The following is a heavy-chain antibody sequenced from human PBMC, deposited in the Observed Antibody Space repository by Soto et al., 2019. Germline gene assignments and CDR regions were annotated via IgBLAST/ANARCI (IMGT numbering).Heavy chain of an antibody. V-gene: IGHV4-59*01. D-gene: IGHD1-7*01. J-gene: IGHJ4*02. Sequence: SETLSLTCTVSGGSISSYYWSWIRQPPGKGLEWIGYIYYSGSTNYNPSLKSRVTISVDTSKNQFSLKLSSVTAADTAVYYCARVRGYDGNYEGAGPFDYWGQGTLVTVSS. CDR2: IYYSGST. CDR1: GGSISSYY. CDR3: ARVRGYDGNYEGAGPFDY.